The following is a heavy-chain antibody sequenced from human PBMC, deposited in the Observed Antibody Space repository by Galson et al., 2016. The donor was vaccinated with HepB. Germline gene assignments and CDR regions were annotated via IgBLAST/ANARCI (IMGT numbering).Heavy chain of an antibody. D-gene: IGHD5-18*01. CDR2: IKQDGSER. V-gene: IGHV3-7*01. CDR1: GFTFSHYW. CDR3: ARGQDTSVEIYYYSMDV. J-gene: IGHJ6*02. Sequence: SLRLSCAASGFTFSHYWMYWVRQAPGKGLEWVANIKQDGSERLYVDSVKGRFTISRDNAKNSLYLQMIGLRDEDTAVYYCARGQDTSVEIYYYSMDVWGQGTTVTVSS.